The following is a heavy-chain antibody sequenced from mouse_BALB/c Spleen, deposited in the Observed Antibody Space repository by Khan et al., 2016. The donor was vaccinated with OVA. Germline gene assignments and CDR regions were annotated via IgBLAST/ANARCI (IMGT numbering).Heavy chain of an antibody. J-gene: IGHJ4*01. V-gene: IGHV3-8*02. CDR3: ARSYGSWAMDY. Sequence: EVQLVESGPSLVKPSQTLSLTCSVTGDSITSGFWNWIRKFPGNKFEYMGYVTYSGNTYYNHSLKSRISITRATSKSQYYLQLNSVTTEDTATYFCARSYGSWAMDYWGQGTSGTVAS. D-gene: IGHD1-1*01. CDR1: GDSITSGF. CDR2: VTYSGNT.